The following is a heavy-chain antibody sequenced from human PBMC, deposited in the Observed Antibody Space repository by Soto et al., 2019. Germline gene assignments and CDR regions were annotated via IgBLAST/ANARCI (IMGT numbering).Heavy chain of an antibody. V-gene: IGHV3-23*01. Sequence: EVQLLESGGGLVQPGGSLRLSCAASGFTFSSFALNWVRQAPGKGLEWVSVLSGSADSTFYADSVKGRFTISRENAKNMLYLQTNSLGAEDTAVYYCAKTRGAMIYAISVYGMDVWGQGTTVTVSS. J-gene: IGHJ6*02. CDR1: GFTFSSFA. CDR3: AKTRGAMIYAISVYGMDV. CDR2: LSGSADST. D-gene: IGHD2-8*01.